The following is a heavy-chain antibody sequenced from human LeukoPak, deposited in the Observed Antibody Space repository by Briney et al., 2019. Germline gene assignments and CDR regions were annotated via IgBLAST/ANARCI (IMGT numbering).Heavy chain of an antibody. D-gene: IGHD3-10*01. V-gene: IGHV3-30*18. CDR1: GYTFTSYY. CDR2: ISYDGSNK. CDR3: AKDSGERLISDY. Sequence: SCKASGYTFTSYYMHWVRQAPGKGLEWVAVISYDGSNKYYADSVKGRFTISRDNSKNTLYLQMNSLRAEDTAVYYCAKDSGERLISDYWGQGTLVTVSS. J-gene: IGHJ4*02.